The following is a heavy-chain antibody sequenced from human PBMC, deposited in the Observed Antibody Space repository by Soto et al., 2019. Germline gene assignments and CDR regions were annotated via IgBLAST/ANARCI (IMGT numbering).Heavy chain of an antibody. Sequence: PGGSLRLSCAASGFTFSIYSMHWVRQAPGKGLEWVAVISHDGSHESYADSVKGRFTISRDNSKNTLFLQMNSRRAEDTAVYYCARDRYSYDSRAYQGVDWYFDLWGRGTLVTVSS. D-gene: IGHD3-22*01. CDR3: ARDRYSYDSRAYQGVDWYFDL. V-gene: IGHV3-30*03. CDR2: ISHDGSHE. J-gene: IGHJ2*01. CDR1: GFTFSIYS.